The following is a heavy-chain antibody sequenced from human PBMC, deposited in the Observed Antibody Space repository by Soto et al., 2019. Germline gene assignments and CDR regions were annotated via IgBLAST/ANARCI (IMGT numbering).Heavy chain of an antibody. CDR2: TSADNGDT. D-gene: IGHD2-2*01. Sequence: ASVKVSCKASGYTFTCYGFSWVRQAPGQGLEWMAWTSADNGDTNYAPKLQGRVTRTTDTSTGTAYVELRSLRSDDTAVYYCARDERGTCTSSSCYYFDYWGQGTLVTVSS. V-gene: IGHV1-18*04. CDR3: ARDERGTCTSSSCYYFDY. J-gene: IGHJ4*02. CDR1: GYTFTCYG.